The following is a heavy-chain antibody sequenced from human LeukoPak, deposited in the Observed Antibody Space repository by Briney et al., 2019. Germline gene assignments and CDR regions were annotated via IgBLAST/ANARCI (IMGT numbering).Heavy chain of an antibody. D-gene: IGHD6-13*01. V-gene: IGHV3-48*01. Sequence: PGGSLRLSCAASGFTFSSHSMNWVRQAPGKGLEWVSYISSSSSTIYYADSVKGRFAISRDNAKNSLYLQMNSLRAEDTAVYYCARRQQVFDYWGQGTLVTVSS. CDR1: GFTFSSHS. J-gene: IGHJ4*02. CDR3: ARRQQVFDY. CDR2: ISSSSSTI.